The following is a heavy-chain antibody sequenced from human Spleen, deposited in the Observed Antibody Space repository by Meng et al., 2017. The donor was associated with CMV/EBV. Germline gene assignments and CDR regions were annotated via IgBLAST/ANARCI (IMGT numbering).Heavy chain of an antibody. D-gene: IGHD3-22*01. V-gene: IGHV3-74*01. CDR1: GFTFSSYW. CDR2: INTDGSST. CDR3: AGGERLGV. J-gene: IGHJ6*02. Sequence: GGSLRLSCAASGFTFSSYWMHWVRQAPGEGLVWVSRINTDGSSTTYADSVKGRFTISRDSAKNTLYVQMNSLRAEDTAVYYCAGGERLGVWGQGTTVTVSS.